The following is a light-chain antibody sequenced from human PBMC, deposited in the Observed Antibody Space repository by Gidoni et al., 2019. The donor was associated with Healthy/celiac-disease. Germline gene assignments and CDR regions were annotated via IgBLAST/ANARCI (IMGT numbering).Light chain of an antibody. V-gene: IGKV1-8*01. J-gene: IGKJ4*01. CDR1: QGISSY. CDR2: AAY. Sequence: AIRMTQSPSSFSASTGDRVTITCRASQGISSYLAWYQQKPGKAPQLLIYAAYTLQSGVPSRFSGSGSGTDFTLTLSCLQSEDFATYYCQQYYRYPLDFGGGTKVEIK. CDR3: QQYYRYPLD.